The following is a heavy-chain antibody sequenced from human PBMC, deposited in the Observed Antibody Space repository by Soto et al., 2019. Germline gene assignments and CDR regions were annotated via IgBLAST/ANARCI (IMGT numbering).Heavy chain of an antibody. CDR3: ASDPGAMGYSYGFGYYGMDV. Sequence: QVQLVQSGAEVKKPGSSVKVSCKASGGTFSSYAISWVRQAPGQGLEWMGGIIPIFGTANYAQKFQGRVTITADKSTSTAYMELSSLRSEDTAVYYCASDPGAMGYSYGFGYYGMDVWGQGTTVTVSS. CDR2: IIPIFGTA. V-gene: IGHV1-69*06. CDR1: GGTFSSYA. J-gene: IGHJ6*02. D-gene: IGHD5-18*01.